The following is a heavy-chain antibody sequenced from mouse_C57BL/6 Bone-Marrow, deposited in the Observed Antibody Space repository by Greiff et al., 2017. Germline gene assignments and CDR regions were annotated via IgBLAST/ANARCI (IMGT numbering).Heavy chain of an antibody. CDR1: GYSITSGYY. D-gene: IGHD2-3*01. V-gene: IGHV3-6*01. Sequence: DVHLVESGPGLVKPSQSLSLTCSVTGYSITSGYYWNWIRQFPGNKLEWMGYISYDGSNNYNPSLKNRISITRDTSKNQFFLKLNSVTTEDTATYYCARDGDGYYFYYAMDYWGQGTSVTVSS. CDR2: ISYDGSN. CDR3: ARDGDGYYFYYAMDY. J-gene: IGHJ4*01.